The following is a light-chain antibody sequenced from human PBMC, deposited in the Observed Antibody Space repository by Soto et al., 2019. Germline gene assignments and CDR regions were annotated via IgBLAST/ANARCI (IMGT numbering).Light chain of an antibody. CDR3: QQLKSYPIT. J-gene: IGKJ5*01. CDR2: SAS. CDR1: QGISSY. Sequence: DIQLTQSPSFLSASVGDRVTITCRASQGISSYLAWYQQKPGKAPKVLIYSASNLHSGVPSRFSGSESGTEFTLTISSLQPEDFATYYCQQLKSYPITFGQGTRLEIK. V-gene: IGKV1-9*01.